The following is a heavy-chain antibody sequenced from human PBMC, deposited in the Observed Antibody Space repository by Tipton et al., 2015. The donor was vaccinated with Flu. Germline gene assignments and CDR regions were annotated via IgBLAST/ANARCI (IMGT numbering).Heavy chain of an antibody. V-gene: IGHV3-49*04. CDR3: TPYCTNGVCLFDY. Sequence: SLRLSCTASGFTFGDYAMSWVRQAPGKGLEWVGFIRSKAYGGTTEYAASVKGRFTISRDDSKSIAYLQMNSLKTEDTAVYYCTPYCTNGVCLFDYWGQGTLVTVSS. CDR2: IRSKAYGGTT. CDR1: GFTFGDYA. D-gene: IGHD2-8*01. J-gene: IGHJ4*02.